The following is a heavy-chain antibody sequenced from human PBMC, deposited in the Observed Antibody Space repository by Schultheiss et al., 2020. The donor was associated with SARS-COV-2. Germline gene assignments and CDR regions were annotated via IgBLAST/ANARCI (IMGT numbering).Heavy chain of an antibody. D-gene: IGHD3-9*01. V-gene: IGHV3-23*05. Sequence: GGSLRLSCAASGFTFSSYAMSWGRQAPGKGLEWVSSLDSSSTYIYYADPVKGRFTISRDNSKNTLYLQMNSLRAEDTAVYYCANPQHAIYYYYGMDVWGQGTTVTVSS. J-gene: IGHJ6*02. CDR3: ANPQHAIYYYYGMDV. CDR1: GFTFSSYA. CDR2: LDSSSTYI.